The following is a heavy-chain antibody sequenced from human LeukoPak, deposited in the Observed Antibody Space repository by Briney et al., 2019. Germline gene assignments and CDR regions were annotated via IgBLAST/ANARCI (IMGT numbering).Heavy chain of an antibody. CDR2: ISYDGSNK. J-gene: IGHJ4*02. Sequence: GGSLRLSCAASGFTFSSYAMHWVRQAPGKGLEWVAVISYDGSNKYYADSVKGRFTISRDNSKNTLYLQMNSLRAEDTAVYYCARGRMIVVVITTELGYWGQGTLVTVSS. D-gene: IGHD3-22*01. CDR3: ARGRMIVVVITTELGY. CDR1: GFTFSSYA. V-gene: IGHV3-30*04.